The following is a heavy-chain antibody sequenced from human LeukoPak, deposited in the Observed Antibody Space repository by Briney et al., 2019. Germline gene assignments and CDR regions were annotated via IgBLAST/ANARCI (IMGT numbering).Heavy chain of an antibody. CDR2: IYYSGST. V-gene: IGHV4-59*01. J-gene: IGHJ4*02. D-gene: IGHD4-17*01. CDR3: ARWVVYGDYFDY. CDR1: GGSFSGYY. Sequence: SETLSLTCAVYGGSFSGYYWSWIRQPPGKGLEWIGYIYYSGSTNYNPSLKSRVTISVDTSKNQFSLKLSSVTAADTAVYYCARWVVYGDYFDYWGQGTLVTVSS.